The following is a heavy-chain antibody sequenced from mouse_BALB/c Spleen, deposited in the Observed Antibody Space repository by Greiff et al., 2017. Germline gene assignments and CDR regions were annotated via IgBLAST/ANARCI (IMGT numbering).Heavy chain of an antibody. Sequence: EVKLVESGGGLVQPGGSRKLSCAASGFTFSSFGMHWVRQAPEKGLEWVAYISSGSSTIYYADTVKGRFTISRDNPKNTLFLQMTSLRSEDTAMYYCARDGYYGNYGFAYWGQGTLVTVSA. CDR1: GFTFSSFG. CDR2: ISSGSSTI. D-gene: IGHD2-1*01. CDR3: ARDGYYGNYGFAY. V-gene: IGHV5-17*02. J-gene: IGHJ3*01.